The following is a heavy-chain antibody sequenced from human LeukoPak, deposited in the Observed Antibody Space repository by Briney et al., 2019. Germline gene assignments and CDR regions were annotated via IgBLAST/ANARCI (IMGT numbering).Heavy chain of an antibody. J-gene: IGHJ3*02. Sequence: SETLSLTCAVYGGSFSGYYWSWIRQPPGKGLEWIGEINHSGSTNYNPSLKSRVTISVDTSKNQFSLKLSSVTAADTAAYYCARDGRYCSGGSCYSAAFDIWGEGTMVTVSS. V-gene: IGHV4-34*01. D-gene: IGHD2-15*01. CDR1: GGSFSGYY. CDR3: ARDGRYCSGGSCYSAAFDI. CDR2: INHSGST.